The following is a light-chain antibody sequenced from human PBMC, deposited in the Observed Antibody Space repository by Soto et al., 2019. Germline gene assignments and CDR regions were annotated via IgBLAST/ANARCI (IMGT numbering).Light chain of an antibody. CDR1: QSVDWY. CDR3: QHYNAFPWP. J-gene: IGKJ1*01. Sequence: EIVLTQSPATLYLSPGDRATLSCRASQSVDWYVAWYQQKPGQAPRLLIYDALKRATGTPDRFSGSGSGTDFTLTIGGLQPDDFATYYCQHYNAFPWPFGQGTKVEIK. CDR2: DAL. V-gene: IGKV3-11*01.